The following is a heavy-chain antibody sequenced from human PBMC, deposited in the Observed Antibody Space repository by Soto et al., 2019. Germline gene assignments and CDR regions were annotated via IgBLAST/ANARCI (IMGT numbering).Heavy chain of an antibody. Sequence: PSETLSLTCAVSGGSISSGGYSWSWIRQPPGKGLEWIGYIYHSGSTYYNPSLKSRVTISVDRSKNQFSLKLSSVTAADTAVYYCARETTVTTRGGYYFDYWGQGTLVTVSS. J-gene: IGHJ4*02. V-gene: IGHV4-30-2*01. CDR2: IYHSGST. CDR3: ARETTVTTRGGYYFDY. D-gene: IGHD4-17*01. CDR1: GGSISSGGYS.